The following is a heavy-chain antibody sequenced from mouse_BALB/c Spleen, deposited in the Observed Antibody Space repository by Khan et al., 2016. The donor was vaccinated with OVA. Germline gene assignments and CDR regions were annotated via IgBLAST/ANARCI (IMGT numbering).Heavy chain of an antibody. J-gene: IGHJ1*01. CDR2: ICSGATYT. D-gene: IGHD2-1*01. CDR1: GFTFSSYT. CDR3: SSDGNYAHCYFDV. Sequence: EVELVESGGGLVKPGGSLKLSCAASGFTFSSYTLSWVRQTPEMRLEWVATICSGATYTYYPDSVKGRFTITRDNATNTPYLQMSSLKSEDTAMYYCSSDGNYAHCYFDVWVAGTTVTVSA. V-gene: IGHV5-6-4*01.